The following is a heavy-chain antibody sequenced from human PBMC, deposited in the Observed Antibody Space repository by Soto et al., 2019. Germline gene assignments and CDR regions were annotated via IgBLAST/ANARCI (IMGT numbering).Heavy chain of an antibody. CDR1: GFTVSSNY. V-gene: IGHV3-53*01. CDR3: ARARYGSTKFDY. J-gene: IGHJ4*02. CDR2: IYSGGST. Sequence: PVGSLRLSCAASGFTVSSNYMSWVRQAPGKGLEWVSVIYSGGSTYYADSVKGRFTISRDNSKNTLYLQMNSLRAEDTAVYYCARARYGSTKFDYWGQGTLVTVSS. D-gene: IGHD6-13*01.